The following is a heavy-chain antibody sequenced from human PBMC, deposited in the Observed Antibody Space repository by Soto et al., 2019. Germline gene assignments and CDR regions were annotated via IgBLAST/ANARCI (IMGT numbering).Heavy chain of an antibody. Sequence: SEQVSFKASCYTFPSYGISWVRQAPGQGLEWMGWISAYNGNTNYAQKLQGRVTMTTDTSTSTAYMELRSLRSDDTAVYYCARDPRGITIFGVVIHHDAFDIWGQGTMVTVSS. CDR3: ARDPRGITIFGVVIHHDAFDI. J-gene: IGHJ3*02. CDR2: ISAYNGNT. V-gene: IGHV1-18*04. D-gene: IGHD3-3*01. CDR1: CYTFPSYG.